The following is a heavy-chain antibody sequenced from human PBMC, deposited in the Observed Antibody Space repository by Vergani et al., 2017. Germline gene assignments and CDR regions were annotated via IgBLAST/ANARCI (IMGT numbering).Heavy chain of an antibody. CDR2: IRYDGSNK. CDR1: GFTFSSYG. J-gene: IGHJ4*02. D-gene: IGHD3-22*01. Sequence: QVQLVESGGGVVQPGGSLRLSCAASGFTFSSYGMHWVRQAPGKGLEWVAFIRYDGSNKYYADSVKGRFTISRDNSKNTLYLQMNSLRAEDTAGYYCAKDPFYYDSSAFDYWGQGTLVTVSS. V-gene: IGHV3-30*02. CDR3: AKDPFYYDSSAFDY.